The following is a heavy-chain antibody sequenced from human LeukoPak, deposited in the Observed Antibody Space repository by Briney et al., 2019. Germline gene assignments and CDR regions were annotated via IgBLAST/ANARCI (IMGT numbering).Heavy chain of an antibody. J-gene: IGHJ6*02. CDR2: INPSGGST. CDR1: GGTFSSYA. CDR3: ARDRNIVVVVAATVPHGMDV. V-gene: IGHV1-46*01. Sequence: PGASVKVSCKASGGTFSSYAISWVRQAPGQGLEWMGIINPSGGSTSYAQKFQGRVTMTRDTSTSTVYMELSSLRSEDTAVYYCARDRNIVVVVAATVPHGMDVWGQGTTVTVSS. D-gene: IGHD2-15*01.